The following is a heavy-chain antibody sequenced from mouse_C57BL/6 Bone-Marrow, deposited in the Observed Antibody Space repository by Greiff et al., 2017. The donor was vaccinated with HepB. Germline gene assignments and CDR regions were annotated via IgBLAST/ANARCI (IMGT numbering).Heavy chain of an antibody. CDR2: INPGSGGT. V-gene: IGHV1-54*01. D-gene: IGHD2-3*01. CDR3: ARLGWLLDY. Sequence: LVESGAELVRPGTSVKVSCKASGYAFTNYLIEWVKQRPGQGLEWIGVINPGSGGTNYNEKFKGKATLTADKSSSTAYMQLSSLTSEDSAVYFCARLGWLLDYWGQGTTLTVSS. CDR1: GYAFTNYL. J-gene: IGHJ2*01.